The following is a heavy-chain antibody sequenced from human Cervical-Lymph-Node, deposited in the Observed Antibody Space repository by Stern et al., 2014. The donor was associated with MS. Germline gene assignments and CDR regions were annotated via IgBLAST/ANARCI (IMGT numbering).Heavy chain of an antibody. CDR1: GGSIRSNNW. Sequence: VQLVQSGPGLVKPSGTLSLTCAVSGGSIRSNNWWSWVRQPPGKGLEWIGEVYYSGSANYNPSLKSRVIISADKSETQFSLRLSSVTAADTAVYYCARASSLAFDIWGQGTLVTVSS. V-gene: IGHV4-4*02. J-gene: IGHJ3*02. CDR2: VYYSGSA. CDR3: ARASSLAFDI.